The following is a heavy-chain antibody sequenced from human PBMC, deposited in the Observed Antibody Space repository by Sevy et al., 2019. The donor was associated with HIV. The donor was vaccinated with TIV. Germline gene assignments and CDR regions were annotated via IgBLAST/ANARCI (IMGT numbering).Heavy chain of an antibody. D-gene: IGHD3-22*01. CDR2: IYYSGST. Sequence: SETLSLTCTVSGGSVSSGSYYWSWIRQPPGKGLEWIGYIYYSGSTNYNPSLKSRFTISVDTSKNQFSLKLSSVTAADTAVYYCARDVSYDSSGYYYAPYGMDVWGQGTTVTVSS. J-gene: IGHJ6*02. V-gene: IGHV4-61*01. CDR1: GGSVSSGSYY. CDR3: ARDVSYDSSGYYYAPYGMDV.